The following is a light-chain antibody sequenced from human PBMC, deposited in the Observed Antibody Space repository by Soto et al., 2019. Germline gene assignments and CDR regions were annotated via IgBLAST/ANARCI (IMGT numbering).Light chain of an antibody. CDR3: CSFAGGFYV. CDR1: SSDVGGYNY. Sequence: QSLLTQPPSVSGSPGQSVTISCTGTSSDVGGYNYVSWYQQHPGKAPKVIIFDVSKRPSGVPDRFSGSKSGSTASLTISGLQPDDEGDYYCCSFAGGFYVVGTGTKVNVL. CDR2: DVS. V-gene: IGLV2-11*01. J-gene: IGLJ1*01.